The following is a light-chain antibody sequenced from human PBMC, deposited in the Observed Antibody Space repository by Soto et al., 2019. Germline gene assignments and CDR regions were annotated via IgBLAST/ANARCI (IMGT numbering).Light chain of an antibody. CDR2: DAS. Sequence: EIVLAQSPATLSLSPGERATLSCRASQSVSSYLAWYQQKPGQAPRLLIFDASNRATGIPDRFSGSGSGTDFTLTISRLEPEDFAVYYCQQHGSSPITFGQGTRLGL. CDR3: QQHGSSPIT. V-gene: IGKV3-20*01. J-gene: IGKJ5*01. CDR1: QSVSSY.